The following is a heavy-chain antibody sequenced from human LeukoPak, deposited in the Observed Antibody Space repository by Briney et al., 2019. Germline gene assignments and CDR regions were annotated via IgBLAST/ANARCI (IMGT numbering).Heavy chain of an antibody. J-gene: IGHJ4*02. CDR2: ISTYHGNT. Sequence: ASVKVSCKASGYTFTAAGIGWVRQAPGQDLKWMGWISTYHGNTNYAQIFQDRVTLTTDTSTSTAYMELRRLRSDDTAVYYCARRPNHYDTSGYDYWGQGTLVTVSS. CDR3: ARRPNHYDTSGYDY. V-gene: IGHV1-18*01. CDR1: GYTFTAAG. D-gene: IGHD3-22*01.